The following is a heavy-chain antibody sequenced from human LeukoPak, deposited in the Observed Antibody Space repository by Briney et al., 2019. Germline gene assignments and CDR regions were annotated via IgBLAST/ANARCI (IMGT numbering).Heavy chain of an antibody. CDR3: ARVTTMVRGVIPMLGY. J-gene: IGHJ4*02. V-gene: IGHV1-8*01. CDR2: MNPNSGNT. D-gene: IGHD3-10*01. CDR1: GYTFTSYD. Sequence: GASVKVSCKASGYTFTSYDINWVRQATGQGLEWMGWMNPNSGNTGYAQKFQGRVTMTRNTSISTAYMELSSPRSEDTAVYYCARVTTMVRGVIPMLGYWGQGTLVTVSS.